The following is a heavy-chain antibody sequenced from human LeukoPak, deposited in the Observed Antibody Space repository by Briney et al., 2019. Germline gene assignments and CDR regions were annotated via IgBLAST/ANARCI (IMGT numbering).Heavy chain of an antibody. J-gene: IGHJ4*02. CDR1: GYTFTGHY. D-gene: IGHD1-1*01. V-gene: IGHV1-2*02. CDR2: INPDSGDT. CDR3: ARDRYTYGEIDY. Sequence: ASVKVSCKTSGYTFTGHYIHWVRQAPGQGLEWMGWINPDSGDTKYARKFQGRVTMTRDTTIKTANMELSRLRSDDTAMYYCARDRYTYGEIDYWGQGTLVTVSS.